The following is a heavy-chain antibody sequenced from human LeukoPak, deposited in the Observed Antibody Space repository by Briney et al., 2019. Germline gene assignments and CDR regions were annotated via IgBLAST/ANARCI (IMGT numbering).Heavy chain of an antibody. CDR1: GGTFSSYA. CDR3: ALDLTGIYDSSGSAY. CDR2: VIPLLGIA. J-gene: IGHJ4*02. D-gene: IGHD3-22*01. V-gene: IGHV1-69*04. Sequence: EASVKVSCKASGGTFSSYAISWVRQAPGQGLEWMGRVIPLLGIANYAQKFQGRVTITADESTSAAYMEVRSLTSEDTAVYYCALDLTGIYDSSGSAYWGQGTLVTVSS.